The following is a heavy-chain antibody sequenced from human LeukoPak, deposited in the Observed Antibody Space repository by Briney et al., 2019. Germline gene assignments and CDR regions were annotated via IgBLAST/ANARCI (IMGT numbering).Heavy chain of an antibody. D-gene: IGHD2-15*01. J-gene: IGHJ3*02. Sequence: GASVKVSCKASGYTFTSYGISWVRQAPGQGLEWMGWISAYNGNTNYAQKLQGRVTMTTDTSTSTAYMELRSLRSDDTAVYYCARGHRHCSGGSCFYDAFDIWGQGTMVTVSS. CDR1: GYTFTSYG. CDR2: ISAYNGNT. V-gene: IGHV1-18*01. CDR3: ARGHRHCSGGSCFYDAFDI.